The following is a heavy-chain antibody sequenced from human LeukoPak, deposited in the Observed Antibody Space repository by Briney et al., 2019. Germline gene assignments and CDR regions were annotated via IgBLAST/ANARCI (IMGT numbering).Heavy chain of an antibody. CDR1: GFTFSSYA. V-gene: IGHV3-23*01. J-gene: IGHJ4*02. D-gene: IGHD3-10*01. CDR2: ISGSGGST. Sequence: PGGSLRLSCAASGFTFSSYAMSWVRQAPGKGLEWVSAISGSGGSTYYADSVKGRFTISRDNSKNTLYLQMNSLRAEDTAVYYCAKDRVELLWSGEWDYWGQGTLVTVSS. CDR3: AKDRVELLWSGEWDY.